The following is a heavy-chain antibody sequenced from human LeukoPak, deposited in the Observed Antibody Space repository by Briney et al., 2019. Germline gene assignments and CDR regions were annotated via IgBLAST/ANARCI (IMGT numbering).Heavy chain of an antibody. D-gene: IGHD5-18*01. CDR1: GFTFSSYA. J-gene: IGHJ4*02. Sequence: GGSLRLSCAASGFTFSSYAMSWVRQAPGKGLEWVSVIYSGGSTYYADSVKGRFTISRHNSKNTLYLQMNSLRAEDTAVYYCAASPGRGCSYGPLWYWGQGTLVTVSS. CDR2: IYSGGST. V-gene: IGHV3-53*04. CDR3: AASPGRGCSYGPLWY.